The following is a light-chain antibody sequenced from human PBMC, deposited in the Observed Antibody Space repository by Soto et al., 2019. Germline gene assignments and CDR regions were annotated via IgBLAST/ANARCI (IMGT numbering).Light chain of an antibody. CDR2: KVS. CDR3: AQGTHWPHT. V-gene: IGKV2-30*01. J-gene: IGKJ2*01. Sequence: VVVTQSPLSLPVILGQPASIFCRSNHTVLYNGGNTYLNWVHQRPGQSPRRPISKVSKLDCGVPDRFSGSGSDPDFTLRISRVEADDVWVYYCAQGTHWPHTFGQGTKLEI. CDR1: HTVLYNGGNTY.